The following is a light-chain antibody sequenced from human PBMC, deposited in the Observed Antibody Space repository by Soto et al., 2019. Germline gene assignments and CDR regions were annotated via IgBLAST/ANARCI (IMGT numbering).Light chain of an antibody. CDR2: DVS. CDR3: CSYAGSYV. J-gene: IGLJ1*01. V-gene: IGLV2-11*01. CDR1: SSDVGGYNY. Sequence: QSALTQPRSVSGSPGQSVTISCTGTSSDVGGYNYVSWYQQHPGKAPKLMFYDVSKRPSGVPDRFSGSKSGNTASLTISGLQAEDEADYYCCSYAGSYVFXTGTKVTVL.